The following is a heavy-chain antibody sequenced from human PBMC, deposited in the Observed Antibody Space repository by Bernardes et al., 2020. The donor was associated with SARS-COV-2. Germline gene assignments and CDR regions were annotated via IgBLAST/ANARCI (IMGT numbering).Heavy chain of an antibody. J-gene: IGHJ6*02. D-gene: IGHD3-10*01. CDR1: GGSISTYY. Sequence: SETLSLTCSVSGGSISTYYWSWIRQPAGKGLEWIGRMSASGSSNHNPSLRSRITMSVDTPQNQISLELSSVTAADPAGYYCAREGGTSGRGMDVWGQGTTVTVSS. V-gene: IGHV4-4*07. CDR2: MSASGSS. CDR3: AREGGTSGRGMDV.